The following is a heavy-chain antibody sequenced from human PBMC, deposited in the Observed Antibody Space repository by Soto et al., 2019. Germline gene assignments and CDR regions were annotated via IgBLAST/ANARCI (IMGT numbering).Heavy chain of an antibody. J-gene: IGHJ4*02. Sequence: GGSLRLSCAASGFTFSSYAMSWVRQAPGKGLEWVSAISGSGGSTYYADSVKGRFTISRDNSKNTLYLQMNSLRAEDTAVYYRAKDLRIAVAGTALDYWGQGTLVTVSS. CDR1: GFTFSSYA. CDR3: AKDLRIAVAGTALDY. D-gene: IGHD6-19*01. CDR2: ISGSGGST. V-gene: IGHV3-23*01.